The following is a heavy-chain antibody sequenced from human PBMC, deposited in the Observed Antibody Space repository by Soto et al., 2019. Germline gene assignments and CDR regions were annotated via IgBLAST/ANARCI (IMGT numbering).Heavy chain of an antibody. J-gene: IGHJ4*02. CDR2: IYYSGST. V-gene: IGHV4-30-4*01. CDR3: ASIVRSAHGDSSD. CDR1: GGSISSGDYY. Sequence: SETLSLTCSVSGGSISSGDYYWSWIRQPPGKGLEWIGYIYYSGSTYYNPSLKSRVTISVDTSKNQFSLKLSSVTAADTAVYYCASIVRSAHGDSSDWGQGTLVTVSS. D-gene: IGHD2-15*01.